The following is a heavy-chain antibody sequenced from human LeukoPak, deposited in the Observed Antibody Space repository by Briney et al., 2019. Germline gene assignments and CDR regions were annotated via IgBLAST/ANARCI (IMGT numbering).Heavy chain of an antibody. CDR3: TRSRVVVLPAAMKSWQDAFDI. V-gene: IGHV3-49*04. D-gene: IGHD2-2*01. CDR1: GFSFGDYT. J-gene: IGHJ3*02. CDR2: IRLKAYGGTT. Sequence: GGSLRLSCTGSGFSFGDYTLSWVRQAPGKGLEWVGFIRLKAYGGTTENAASVKGRFTISRDDSKGIAYLQMNSLKTEDTAVYYCTRSRVVVLPAAMKSWQDAFDIWGQGTKVTVSS.